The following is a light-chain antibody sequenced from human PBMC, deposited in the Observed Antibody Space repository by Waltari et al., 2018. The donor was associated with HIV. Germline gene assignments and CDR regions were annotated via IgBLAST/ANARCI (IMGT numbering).Light chain of an antibody. Sequence: YKLRQPPSVSGSPGQTATITCYGDALPKRKAYWYQQQSGPAPLLVIYADNKRPSGIPDRFSGSTSGTMATLTVSRAQVEDEADYYCYSTDTTAYERVFGGGTKLTVL. CDR3: YSTDTTAYERV. V-gene: IGLV3-10*01. J-gene: IGLJ3*02. CDR2: ADN. CDR1: ALPKRK.